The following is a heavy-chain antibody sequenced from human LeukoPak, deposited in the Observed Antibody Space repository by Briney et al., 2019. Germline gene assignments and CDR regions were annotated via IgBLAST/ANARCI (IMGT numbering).Heavy chain of an antibody. J-gene: IGHJ6*02. Sequence: GESLKISCKGSGSSFTSYWIGWARPMPGKGLEWMGIIYPGDSDTRYSPSFQGQVTISADKSISTAYLQWSSLKASDTAMYYCARFIVGATTSYYYYYGMDVWGQGTTVTVSS. CDR3: ARFIVGATTSYYYYYGMDV. D-gene: IGHD1-26*01. CDR1: GSSFTSYW. V-gene: IGHV5-51*01. CDR2: IYPGDSDT.